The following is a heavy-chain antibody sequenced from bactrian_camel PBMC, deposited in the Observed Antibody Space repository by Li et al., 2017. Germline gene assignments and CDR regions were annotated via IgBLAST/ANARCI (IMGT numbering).Heavy chain of an antibody. CDR1: GYSAVTLC. J-gene: IGHJ4*01. Sequence: EVQLVESGGGSVQAGGSLRLSCAAASGYSAVTLCMGWFRQAPGKEREGVATIGSVGNTTYADSVQGRFTISRDNAKNTLDLQMNNLKPEDTAMYFCATGPTYCRGGNDFQKLRVNVFLNWGKGTQVTVS. V-gene: IGHV3S67*01. CDR3: ATGPTYCRGGNDFQKLRVNVFLN. CDR2: IGSVGNT. D-gene: IGHD2*01.